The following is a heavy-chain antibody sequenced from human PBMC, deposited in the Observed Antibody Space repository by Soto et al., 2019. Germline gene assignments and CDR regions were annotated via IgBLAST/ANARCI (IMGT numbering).Heavy chain of an antibody. J-gene: IGHJ5*02. V-gene: IGHV4-34*01. CDR1: GGSFSGYY. CDR2: INHSGST. CDR3: ARGQQDIVVVVDATRRSGVDP. Sequence: SETLSLTCAVYGGSFSGYYWSWIRQPPGKGLEWIGEINHSGSTNYNPSLKSRVTISVDTSKNQLSLKLSSVTAADTAVYYCARGQQDIVVVVDATRRSGVDPWGQGTMVTVPP. D-gene: IGHD2-15*01.